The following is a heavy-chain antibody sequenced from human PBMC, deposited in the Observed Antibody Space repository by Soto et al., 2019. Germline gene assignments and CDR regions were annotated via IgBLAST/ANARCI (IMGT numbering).Heavy chain of an antibody. CDR1: GFTFSSYG. CDR2: ISYDGSNK. CDR3: AKVDHYYGSEDY. Sequence: QVQLVESGGGVVQPGRSLRLSCAASGFTFSSYGMHWVRQAPGKGLEWVAVISYDGSNKYYADSVKGRFTISRDNSKNTLYLQMNSLRAEDTAVYYCAKVDHYYGSEDYWGQGTLVTVSS. V-gene: IGHV3-30*18. D-gene: IGHD3-10*01. J-gene: IGHJ4*02.